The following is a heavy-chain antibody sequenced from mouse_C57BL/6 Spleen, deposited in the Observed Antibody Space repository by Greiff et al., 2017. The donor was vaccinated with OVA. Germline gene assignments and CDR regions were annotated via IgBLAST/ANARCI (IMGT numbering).Heavy chain of an antibody. V-gene: IGHV1-69*01. D-gene: IGHD3-2*02. CDR3: ASAQATSWFAY. J-gene: IGHJ3*01. CDR2: IDPSDSYT. Sequence: QVQLQQPGAELVMPGASVKLSCKASGYTFTSYWMHWVQQRPGQGLEWIGEIDPSDSYTNYNQKFKGKSTLTVDKSSSTAYMQLSSLTSEDSAVYYCASAQATSWFAYWGQGTLVTVSA. CDR1: GYTFTSYW.